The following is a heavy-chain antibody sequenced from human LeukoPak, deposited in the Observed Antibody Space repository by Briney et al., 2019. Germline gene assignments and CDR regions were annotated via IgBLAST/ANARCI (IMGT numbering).Heavy chain of an antibody. Sequence: ASVKVSCKASGGTFSSYAISWVRQAPGQGLEWMGGIIPIFGTANYAQKFQGRVTITADESTSTAYMELSSLRSEDTAVYYCARDRYGGNWDYYGMDVWGQRTTVTVSS. CDR2: IIPIFGTA. CDR3: ARDRYGGNWDYYGMDV. V-gene: IGHV1-69*13. J-gene: IGHJ6*02. CDR1: GGTFSSYA. D-gene: IGHD4-23*01.